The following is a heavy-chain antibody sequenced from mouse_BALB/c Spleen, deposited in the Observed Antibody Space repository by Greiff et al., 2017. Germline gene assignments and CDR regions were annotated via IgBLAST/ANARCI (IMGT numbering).Heavy chain of an antibody. Sequence: EVQLQQSGAELVKPGASVKLSCTASGFNIKDTYMHWVKQRPEQGLEWIGRIDPANGNTKYDPKFQGKATITADTSSNTAYLQLSSLTSEDTAVYYCAREGDYYGSSGYAMDYWGQGTSVTVSS. V-gene: IGHV14-3*02. CDR2: IDPANGNT. D-gene: IGHD1-1*01. CDR1: GFNIKDTY. CDR3: AREGDYYGSSGYAMDY. J-gene: IGHJ4*01.